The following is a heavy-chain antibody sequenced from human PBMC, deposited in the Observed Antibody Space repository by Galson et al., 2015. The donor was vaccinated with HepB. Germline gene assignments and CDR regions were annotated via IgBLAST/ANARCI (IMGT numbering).Heavy chain of an antibody. CDR2: IYPGDSDT. V-gene: IGHV5-51*01. CDR3: ARQGGDVDIVATIQNNYYYYGMDV. Sequence: QSGAEVKKPGESLKISCKGSGYSFTSYWIGWVRQMPGKGLEWMGIIYPGDSDTRYSPSFQGQVTISADKSISTAYLQWSSLKASDTAMYYCARQGGDVDIVATIQNNYYYYGMDVWGQGTTVTVSS. D-gene: IGHD5-12*01. J-gene: IGHJ6*02. CDR1: GYSFTSYW.